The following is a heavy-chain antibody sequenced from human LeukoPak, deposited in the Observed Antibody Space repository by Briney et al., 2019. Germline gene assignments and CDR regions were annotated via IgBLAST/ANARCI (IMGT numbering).Heavy chain of an antibody. CDR1: GYTFTSYG. D-gene: IGHD3-22*01. V-gene: IGHV1-18*01. CDR3: ARFPLPYYDSSGYYY. J-gene: IGHJ4*02. Sequence: GASVKVSCKASGYTFTSYGISWVRQAPGQGLEWMGWISAYNGNTNYAQKFQGRATMTTDTSTSTAYMELSRLRSDDTAVYYCARFPLPYYDSSGYYYWGQGTLVTVSS. CDR2: ISAYNGNT.